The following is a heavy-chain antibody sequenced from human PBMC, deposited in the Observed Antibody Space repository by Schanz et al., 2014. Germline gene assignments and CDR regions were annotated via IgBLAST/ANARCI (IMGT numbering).Heavy chain of an antibody. D-gene: IGHD2-2*01. CDR1: GYNFTTYT. Sequence: QVQLVQSGSELTRPGASVKVSCKASGYNFTTYTMNWVRQAPGQGLEWMGTIIPILDITNYAQKFQGRVTITADKSTSTAYMDLSSLGSEDTAVYYCARGSCSNSGCFDAFDVWGQGTMVTVSS. CDR3: ARGSCSNSGCFDAFDV. V-gene: IGHV1-69*09. J-gene: IGHJ3*01. CDR2: IIPILDIT.